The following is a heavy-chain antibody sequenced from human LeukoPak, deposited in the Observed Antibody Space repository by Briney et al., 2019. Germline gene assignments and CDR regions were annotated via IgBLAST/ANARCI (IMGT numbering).Heavy chain of an antibody. Sequence: SKTLSLTCTVSGGSISSYYWGWIRQPAGKGLEWIGRIYTSGSTNHNPSLKRRVTMSVDTSKNQFSLKLSSVTAADTAVYYCARDTYCGGDCYPLYYYYYYMDVWGKGTTVTVSS. V-gene: IGHV4-4*07. CDR2: IYTSGST. J-gene: IGHJ6*03. CDR1: GGSISSYY. CDR3: ARDTYCGGDCYPLYYYYYYMDV. D-gene: IGHD2-21*01.